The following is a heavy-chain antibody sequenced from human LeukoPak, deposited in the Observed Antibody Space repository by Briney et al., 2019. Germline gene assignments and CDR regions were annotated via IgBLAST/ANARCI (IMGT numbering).Heavy chain of an antibody. D-gene: IGHD3-10*01. CDR2: IYYSGSI. V-gene: IGHV4-39*01. Sequence: SETLSLTCTVSGGSISSSSYYWGWIRQPPGKGLEWIGSIYYSGSIYYNPSLKSRVTISVDTSKNQFSLKLSSVTAADTAVYYCATMGLLWFGEAFDYWGQGTLVTVSS. CDR1: GGSISSSSYY. J-gene: IGHJ4*02. CDR3: ATMGLLWFGEAFDY.